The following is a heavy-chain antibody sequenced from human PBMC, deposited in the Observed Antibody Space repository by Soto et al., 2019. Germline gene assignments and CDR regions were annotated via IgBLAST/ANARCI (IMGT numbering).Heavy chain of an antibody. CDR3: ARVQRVGSSWYNPNYYYYYGMDV. CDR2: IIPIFGTA. Sequence: SVKVSCKASGGTFSSYAISWVRQAPGQGLEWMGGIIPIFGTANYAQKFQGRVTITADESTSTAYMELSSLRSEDTAVYYCARVQRVGSSWYNPNYYYYYGMDVWGQGTTVTVSS. CDR1: GGTFSSYA. V-gene: IGHV1-69*13. D-gene: IGHD6-13*01. J-gene: IGHJ6*02.